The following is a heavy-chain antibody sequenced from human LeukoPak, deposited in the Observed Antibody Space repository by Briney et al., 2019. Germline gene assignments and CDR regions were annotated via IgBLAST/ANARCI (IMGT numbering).Heavy chain of an antibody. J-gene: IGHJ4*02. CDR3: ARLTYGDFYIDY. V-gene: IGHV4-30-2*01. CDR1: GGSISSGGYS. D-gene: IGHD4-17*01. Sequence: SQTLSLTCAVSGGSISSGGYSWSWIRQPPGKGLEWIGYIYHSGSTYYNPSLKSRVTISVDRSKNQFSLKLSSVTAADTAVYYCARLTYGDFYIDYWGQGTLVTVSS. CDR2: IYHSGST.